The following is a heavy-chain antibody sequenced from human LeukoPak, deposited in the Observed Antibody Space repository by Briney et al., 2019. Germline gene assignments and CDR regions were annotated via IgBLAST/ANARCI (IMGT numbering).Heavy chain of an antibody. CDR3: ASSSSWYYFDY. V-gene: IGHV4-34*01. Sequence: PSETLSLTCAVYGGSFSGYYWSWIRQPPGKGLERIGEINHSGSTNYNPSLKSRVTISVDTSKNQFSLKLSSVTAADTAVYYCASSSSWYYFDYWGQGTLVTVSS. CDR2: INHSGST. D-gene: IGHD6-13*01. J-gene: IGHJ4*02. CDR1: GGSFSGYY.